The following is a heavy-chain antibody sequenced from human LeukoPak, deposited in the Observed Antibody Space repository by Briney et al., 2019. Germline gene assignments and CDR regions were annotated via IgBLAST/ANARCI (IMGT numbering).Heavy chain of an antibody. Sequence: GGSLRLSCAASGFTFSSAWMNWFRQAPGKGPEWVGRVLTKTDGGTTDYAAPVKGRFTISRDDSKNTLYLQMNSLKIEDTAVYYCTTRVVTTNDNWGQGTLVTVSS. CDR1: GFTFSSAW. CDR2: VLTKTDGGTT. CDR3: TTRVVTTNDN. J-gene: IGHJ4*02. V-gene: IGHV3-15*01. D-gene: IGHD2-21*02.